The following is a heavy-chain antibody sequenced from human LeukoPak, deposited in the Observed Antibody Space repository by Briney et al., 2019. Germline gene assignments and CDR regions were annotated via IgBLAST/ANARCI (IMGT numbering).Heavy chain of an antibody. CDR1: GGSMRSYY. J-gene: IGHJ3*02. D-gene: IGHD3-10*01. Sequence: PSETLSLTCTVSGGSMRSYYRSWIRQPAGKGLEWIGRIYSSGSTNHSPSLKSRVTMSVATSKNQFSLKLRSVTAADTAVYYCARDPGQYGSGARGGFDIWGQGTMVSVSS. CDR3: ARDPGQYGSGARGGFDI. CDR2: IYSSGST. V-gene: IGHV4-4*07.